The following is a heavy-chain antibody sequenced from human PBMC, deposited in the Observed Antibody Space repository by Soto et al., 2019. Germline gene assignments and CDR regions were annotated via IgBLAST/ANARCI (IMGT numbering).Heavy chain of an antibody. Sequence: EVQLVESGGGLVQPGRSLRLSCAASGFTFDDYAMHWVRQAPGKGLEWVSGISWNSGSIGYADSVKGRFTISRDNAKSSLYLQMNSLRAEDTALYYCAKDIRGDMVRGVKGFDYWGQGTLVTVSS. V-gene: IGHV3-9*01. CDR3: AKDIRGDMVRGVKGFDY. CDR2: ISWNSGSI. CDR1: GFTFDDYA. D-gene: IGHD3-10*01. J-gene: IGHJ4*02.